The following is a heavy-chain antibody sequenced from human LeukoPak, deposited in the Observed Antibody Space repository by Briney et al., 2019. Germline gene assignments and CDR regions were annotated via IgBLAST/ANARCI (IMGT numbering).Heavy chain of an antibody. CDR2: FHPEDGET. J-gene: IGHJ4*02. CDR1: GYTPTELS. Sequence: ASVKVSCKVSGYTPTELSMHWVRQAPGKGLEWMGGFHPEDGETIYAQKFQGRVTMTEDTSTDTAYMELRSLRSDDTAVYYCATSVRYSDWSFFRLAYWGQGTQVTVSS. CDR3: ATSVRYSDWSFFRLAY. V-gene: IGHV1-24*01. D-gene: IGHD3-9*01.